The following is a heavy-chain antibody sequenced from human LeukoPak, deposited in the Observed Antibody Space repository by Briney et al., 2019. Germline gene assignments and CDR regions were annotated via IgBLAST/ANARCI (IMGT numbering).Heavy chain of an antibody. Sequence: GGSQRLSCAASGFTFSNSAMNWVRQAPGKGLEWVSAISGSGGNTYYPNSVKGRFTISRDNSRNTLYLQMNSLRAEDTAVYYCAKGQVFQCDYWGQGTLVTVSS. CDR3: AKGQVFQCDY. CDR2: ISGSGGNT. V-gene: IGHV3-23*01. D-gene: IGHD2/OR15-2a*01. CDR1: GFTFSNSA. J-gene: IGHJ4*02.